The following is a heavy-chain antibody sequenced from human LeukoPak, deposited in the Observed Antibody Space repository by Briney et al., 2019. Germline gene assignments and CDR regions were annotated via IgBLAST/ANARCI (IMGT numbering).Heavy chain of an antibody. CDR1: GFTVSSNY. J-gene: IGHJ3*02. Sequence: GGSLRLSCAASGFTVSSNYMSWVRQAPGKGLEWVSVIYNDGHGGNTYYADSVKGRFTISRDNSKNTLYLQMNSLRPEDTAVYYCAREAEAFDIWGQGTMVTVSS. V-gene: IGHV3-53*05. CDR3: AREAEAFDI. CDR2: IYNDGHGGNT.